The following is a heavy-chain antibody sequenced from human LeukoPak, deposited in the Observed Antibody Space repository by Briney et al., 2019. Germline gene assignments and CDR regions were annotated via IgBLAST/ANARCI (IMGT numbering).Heavy chain of an antibody. D-gene: IGHD2-15*01. J-gene: IGHJ3*02. CDR3: AREAIDIVVVVAAHDAFDI. CDR1: GSTFSSYS. V-gene: IGHV3-21*01. CDR2: ISSSSSYI. Sequence: GGSLRLPCAASGSTFSSYSMNWVRQAPGKGLEWVSSISSSSSYIYYADSVKGRFTISRDNAKNSLYLQMNSLRAEDTAVYYCAREAIDIVVVVAAHDAFDIWGQGTMVTVSS.